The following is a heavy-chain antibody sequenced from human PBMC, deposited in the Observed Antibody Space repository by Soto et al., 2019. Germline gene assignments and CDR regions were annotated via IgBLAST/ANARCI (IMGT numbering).Heavy chain of an antibody. CDR3: TRGYSYGYLGWFDP. Sequence: QVQLQESGPGLVKPSQTLSLTCTVSGDSISSGDYYWSWIRQPPGKGLEWIGYIYYSGSTYFNPSLKSRVTISVDTSKNQFSVKLSSVTAADTAVYYCTRGYSYGYLGWFDPWGQGTLVTVSS. V-gene: IGHV4-30-4*01. CDR1: GDSISSGDYY. CDR2: IYYSGST. J-gene: IGHJ5*02. D-gene: IGHD5-18*01.